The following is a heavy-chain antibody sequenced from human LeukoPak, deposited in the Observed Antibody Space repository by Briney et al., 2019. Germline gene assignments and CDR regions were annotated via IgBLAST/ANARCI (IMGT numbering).Heavy chain of an antibody. CDR3: ARGTKKGDMIVVVFDY. CDR1: GYTFTSYY. CDR2: INPSGGST. Sequence: ASVKVSCKASGYTFTSYYMHWVRQAPGQGLEWMGIINPSGGSTSYAQKFQGRVTMNRDMSTSTVYMELSSLRSEDTAVYYCARGTKKGDMIVVVFDYWGQGTLVTVSS. D-gene: IGHD3-22*01. V-gene: IGHV1-46*01. J-gene: IGHJ4*02.